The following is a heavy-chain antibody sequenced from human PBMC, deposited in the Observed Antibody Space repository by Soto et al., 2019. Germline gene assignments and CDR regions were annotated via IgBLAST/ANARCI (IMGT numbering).Heavy chain of an antibody. Sequence: VASVKVSCKASGCTCSSYAISWVLQAPGQGLEWMGGIIPIFGTANYAQKFQGRVTITTDKSTSTAYMELSSLRSEDTVVYYCARGIPGYSYGLYWGQGTLVTVSS. CDR1: GCTCSSYA. CDR2: IIPIFGTA. D-gene: IGHD5-18*01. CDR3: ARGIPGYSYGLY. V-gene: IGHV1-69*05. J-gene: IGHJ4*02.